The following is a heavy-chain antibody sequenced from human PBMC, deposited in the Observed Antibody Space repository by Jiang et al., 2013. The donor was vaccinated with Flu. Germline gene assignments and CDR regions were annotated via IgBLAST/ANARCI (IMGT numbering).Heavy chain of an antibody. Sequence: WVRQAPGQGLEWMGWISAYNGNTNYAQKLQGRVTMTTDTSTSTAYMELRSLRSDDTAVYYCARDRDRRYYDFWSGYYYYYYGMDVWGQGTTVTVSS. D-gene: IGHD3-3*01. CDR3: ARDRDRRYYDFWSGYYYYYYGMDV. CDR2: ISAYNGNT. V-gene: IGHV1-18*01. J-gene: IGHJ6*02.